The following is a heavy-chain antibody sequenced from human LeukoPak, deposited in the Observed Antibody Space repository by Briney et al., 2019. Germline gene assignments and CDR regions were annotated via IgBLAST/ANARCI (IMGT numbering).Heavy chain of an antibody. CDR3: ARGYSGYDWGVDY. D-gene: IGHD5-12*01. J-gene: IGHJ4*02. CDR1: GFTFSSYA. V-gene: IGHV3-30-3*01. Sequence: GRSLRLSCAASGFTFSSYAMHWVRQAPGKGLEWVAVISYDGSNKYYADSVKGRFTISRDNSKNTLYLQMNSLRAEDTGVYYCARGYSGYDWGVDYWGQGTLVTVSS. CDR2: ISYDGSNK.